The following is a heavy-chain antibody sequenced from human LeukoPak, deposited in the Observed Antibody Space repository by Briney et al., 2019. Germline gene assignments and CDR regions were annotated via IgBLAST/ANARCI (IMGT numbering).Heavy chain of an antibody. D-gene: IGHD3-22*01. CDR1: GFTFSSYA. V-gene: IGHV3-23*01. CDR3: AKDLDSSGCLDY. J-gene: IGHJ4*02. CDR2: ISGSGGST. Sequence: PGGSLRLSCAASGFTFSSYAMSWVRQAPGKGLEWVSAISGSGGSTYYAGSVKGRFTISRGNSKNTLYLQMNSLRAEDTAVYYCAKDLDSSGCLDYWGQGTLVTVFS.